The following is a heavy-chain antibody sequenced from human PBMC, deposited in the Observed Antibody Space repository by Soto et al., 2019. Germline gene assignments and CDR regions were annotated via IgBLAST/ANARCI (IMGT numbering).Heavy chain of an antibody. V-gene: IGHV4-31*03. CDR3: ARIAVPGASY. CDR1: GGSISRGRYV. D-gene: IGHD7-27*01. Sequence: TLSLTCSVSGGSISRGRYVWSWIRQHPGEGLEYIGYIYESGDSYYKPSLKSRVSISANTSKNQFSLKLSSVTGADTAVYFCARIAVPGASYWGQGTLVTV. CDR2: IYESGDS. J-gene: IGHJ4*02.